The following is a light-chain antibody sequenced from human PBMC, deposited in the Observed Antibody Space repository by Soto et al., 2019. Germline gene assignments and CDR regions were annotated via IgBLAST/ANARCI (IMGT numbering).Light chain of an antibody. CDR1: QSVSSNY. CDR3: QYYGSSPWT. CDR2: SAF. Sequence: EIVLTQSPGTLSLSPGERGTLSCRASQSVSSNYLAWYQQKPGQAPRLLIYSAFSRATGIPEGFSGSGSGTDFTLTISRLEPEDFAVYYCQYYGSSPWTFGQGTKVEIK. V-gene: IGKV3-20*01. J-gene: IGKJ1*01.